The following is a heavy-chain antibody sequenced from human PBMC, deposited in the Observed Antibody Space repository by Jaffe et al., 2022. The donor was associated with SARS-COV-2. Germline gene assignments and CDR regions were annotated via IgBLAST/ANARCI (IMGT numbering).Heavy chain of an antibody. V-gene: IGHV3-15*01. D-gene: IGHD3-10*01. Sequence: EVQLVESGGGLVKPGGSLRLSCAASGFTFSNAWLTWVRQAPGKGLEWVGHIKSKTDGGTTDHAAPVKGRFTISRDDSKNTLYLQMNSLKTEDTAVYFCSTVLWFGEFRFDPWGQGTLVTVSS. J-gene: IGHJ5*02. CDR3: STVLWFGEFRFDP. CDR1: GFTFSNAW. CDR2: IKSKTDGGTT.